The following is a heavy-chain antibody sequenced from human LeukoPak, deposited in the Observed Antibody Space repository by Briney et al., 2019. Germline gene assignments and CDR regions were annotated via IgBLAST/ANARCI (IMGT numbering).Heavy chain of an antibody. CDR2: FDPEDGET. V-gene: IGHV1-24*01. D-gene: IGHD1-26*01. Sequence: GASVKVSCKVSGYTLTELSMHWVRQAPGKGLEWMGGFDPEDGETIYAQKLQGRVTMTEDTSTDTAYMELSSLRSEDTAVYYCATDAPIVGATYDAFDIWGQGTMVTVSS. J-gene: IGHJ3*02. CDR1: GYTLTELS. CDR3: ATDAPIVGATYDAFDI.